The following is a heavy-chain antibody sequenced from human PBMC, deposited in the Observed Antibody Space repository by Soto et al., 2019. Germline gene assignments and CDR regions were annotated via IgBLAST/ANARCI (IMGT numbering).Heavy chain of an antibody. Sequence: SETLSLTCAVSGGSISNGGYSWSWIRQPPGKGLEWIGYMYHSGSTYYNPSLKSRVTISIDRSKNQFSLKLSSVTAADTAVYYCARPGVVGATSWFDPWGQGTLVTVSS. CDR2: MYHSGST. D-gene: IGHD1-26*01. CDR3: ARPGVVGATSWFDP. CDR1: GGSISNGGYS. J-gene: IGHJ5*02. V-gene: IGHV4-30-2*01.